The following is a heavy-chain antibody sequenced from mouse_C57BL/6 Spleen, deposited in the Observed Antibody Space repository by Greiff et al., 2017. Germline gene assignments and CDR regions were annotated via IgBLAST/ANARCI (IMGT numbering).Heavy chain of an antibody. D-gene: IGHD2-1*01. J-gene: IGHJ4*01. CDR3: ARLDGTGAMDY. CDR2: ISSGGSYT. Sequence: DVMLVESGGDLVKPGGSLKLSCAASGFTFSSYGMSWVRQTPDKRLEWVATISSGGSYTYYPDSVKGRFTISRDNAKNTLYLQMSSLKSEDTAMYYCARLDGTGAMDYWGQGTSVTVSS. CDR1: GFTFSSYG. V-gene: IGHV5-6*02.